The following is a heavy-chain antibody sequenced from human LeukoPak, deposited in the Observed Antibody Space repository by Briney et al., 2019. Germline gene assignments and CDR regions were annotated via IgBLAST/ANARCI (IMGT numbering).Heavy chain of an antibody. Sequence: PGESLRLSCAASGFTFSAYGMSWVRQAPGKGLEWVSHISDTVRDTWYANSVKGRFIISRDNSRGTVYLQMGSLRPEDTALYFCAKDNYGGIFASWGQGTLVTVSS. CDR3: AKDNYGGIFAS. J-gene: IGHJ4*02. CDR1: GFTFSAYG. D-gene: IGHD4-17*01. V-gene: IGHV3-23*01. CDR2: ISDTVRDT.